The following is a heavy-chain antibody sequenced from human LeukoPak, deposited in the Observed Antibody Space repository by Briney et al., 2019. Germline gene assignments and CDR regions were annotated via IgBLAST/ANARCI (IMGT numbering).Heavy chain of an antibody. CDR3: ARVRGDYNFDY. CDR1: GFTFSSYW. CDR2: IKQGGSEK. V-gene: IGHV3-7*01. D-gene: IGHD4-17*01. J-gene: IGHJ4*02. Sequence: TGGSLRLSCAASGFTFSSYWMTWVRQAPGKGLEWVANIKQGGSEKYYVDSVKGRFTISRDNAKNSLYLQMNNLRAEDTAVYYCARVRGDYNFDYWGQGTLVTVSS.